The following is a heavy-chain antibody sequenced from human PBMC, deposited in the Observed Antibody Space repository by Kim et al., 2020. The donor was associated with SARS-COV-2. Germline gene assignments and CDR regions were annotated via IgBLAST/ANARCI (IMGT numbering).Heavy chain of an antibody. D-gene: IGHD3-16*01. J-gene: IGHJ4*02. CDR3: ARRTEAGGYFDF. CDR2: T. V-gene: IGHV4-39*01. Sequence: TYCHPSLKRRVTISVDTSRNQFTLKLASVTAADPAVYYCARRTEAGGYFDFWGQGSPVTVAS.